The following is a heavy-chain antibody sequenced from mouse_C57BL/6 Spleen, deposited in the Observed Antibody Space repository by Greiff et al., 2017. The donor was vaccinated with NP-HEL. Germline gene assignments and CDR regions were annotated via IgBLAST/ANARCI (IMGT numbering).Heavy chain of an antibody. CDR2: IYPGDGAT. D-gene: IGHD2-1*01. CDR3: ANGAIYYGNYYAMDY. J-gene: IGHJ4*01. Sequence: VQLQQSGPELVKPGASVKISCKASGYAFSSSWMNWVKQRPGKGLEWLGRIYPGDGATNYNGQFKGKATLTADKSSSTAYMQLSSLTSEDSAVYFCANGAIYYGNYYAMDYWGQGTSVTVSS. V-gene: IGHV1-82*01. CDR1: GYAFSSSW.